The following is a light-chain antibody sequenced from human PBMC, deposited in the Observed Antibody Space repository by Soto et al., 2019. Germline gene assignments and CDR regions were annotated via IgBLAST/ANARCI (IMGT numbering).Light chain of an antibody. CDR3: TSYTSSTTWV. Sequence: QSALTQPASVSGSPGQSITICCTGTSSDVGRYNYVSWYQQHPGKAPKLMIYEVSNRPSGVSNRFSASKSGNTASLTISGLQAEDEADYYCTSYTSSTTWVFGGGTKLTVL. CDR2: EVS. V-gene: IGLV2-14*01. J-gene: IGLJ3*02. CDR1: SSDVGRYNY.